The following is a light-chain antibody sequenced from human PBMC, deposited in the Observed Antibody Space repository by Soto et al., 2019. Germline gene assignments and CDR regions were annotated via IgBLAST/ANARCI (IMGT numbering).Light chain of an antibody. CDR3: QQRSNWL. Sequence: EIVLTQSPATLSLSPGERATLSCMASQSVSSYLAWYQQKPGQAPRLLIYDAFSRATGIPARFSGRGSGTDFTLTISSLESEDFAVYYCQQRSNWLFGGGTKVEIK. CDR1: QSVSSY. CDR2: DAF. V-gene: IGKV3-11*01. J-gene: IGKJ4*01.